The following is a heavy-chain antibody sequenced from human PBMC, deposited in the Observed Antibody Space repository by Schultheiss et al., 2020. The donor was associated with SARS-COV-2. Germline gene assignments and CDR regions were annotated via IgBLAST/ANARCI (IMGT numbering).Heavy chain of an antibody. Sequence: GGSLRLSCAASGFTFSSYGMHWVRQAPGKGLEWVAVISYDGSNKYYADSVKGRFTISRDNSKNTLYLQMNTLRPEDTAVYYCARDLSTVTGDYWGQGTLVTVSS. CDR2: ISYDGSNK. D-gene: IGHD4-17*01. J-gene: IGHJ4*02. CDR1: GFTFSSYG. CDR3: ARDLSTVTGDY. V-gene: IGHV3-30*19.